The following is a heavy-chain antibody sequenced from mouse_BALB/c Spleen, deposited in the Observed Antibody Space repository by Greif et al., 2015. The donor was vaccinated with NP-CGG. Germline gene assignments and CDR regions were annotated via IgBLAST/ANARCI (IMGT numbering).Heavy chain of an antibody. J-gene: IGHJ2*01. CDR2: ISDGGSYT. CDR3: ARVYFDY. V-gene: IGHV5-4*02. CDR1: GFTFSDYY. Sequence: EVMLVESGGGLAKPGGSLKLSCAASGFTFSDYYMYWVRQTPEKRLEWVATISDGGSYTYYPDSVKGRFTISRDNAKNNLYLQMSSLKSEDTAMYYCARVYFDYWGQGTTLTVSS.